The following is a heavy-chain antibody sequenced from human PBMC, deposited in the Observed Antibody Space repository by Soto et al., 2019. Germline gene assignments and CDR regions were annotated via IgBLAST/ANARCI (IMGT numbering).Heavy chain of an antibody. J-gene: IGHJ3*02. Sequence: QVQLVESGGGVVQPGRSLRLSCAASGFTFSSYGMHWVRQAPGKGLEWVAVISYDGSNKYYADSVKGRFTISRDNSKNTRYLQMNSLRAEDTAVYYCAKANGYDFWSGYSDSFDIWGQGTMVTVSS. CDR1: GFTFSSYG. D-gene: IGHD3-3*01. CDR2: ISYDGSNK. V-gene: IGHV3-30*18. CDR3: AKANGYDFWSGYSDSFDI.